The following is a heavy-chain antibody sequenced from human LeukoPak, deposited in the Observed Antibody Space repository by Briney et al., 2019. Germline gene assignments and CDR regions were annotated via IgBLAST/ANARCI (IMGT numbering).Heavy chain of an antibody. Sequence: GESLKISCKGSGYSFTSYWIGWVRQMPGKGLEWMGIIYPGDSDTRYSPSFQGQVTISADKSISTAYLQWSSLKVSDTAMYYCAKLRGSGYDFGPFDYWGQGTLVTVSS. V-gene: IGHV5-51*01. CDR2: IYPGDSDT. CDR1: GYSFTSYW. J-gene: IGHJ4*02. CDR3: AKLRGSGYDFGPFDY. D-gene: IGHD5-12*01.